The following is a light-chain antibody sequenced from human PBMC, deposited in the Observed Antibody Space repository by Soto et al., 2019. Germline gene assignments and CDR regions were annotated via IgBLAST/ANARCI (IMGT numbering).Light chain of an antibody. CDR2: DAS. V-gene: IGKV3-11*01. CDR3: QQRSNWPPLFT. CDR1: QSVSSY. J-gene: IGKJ2*01. Sequence: EIVLTQSPATPPLSPGERATLSCRASQSVSSYLAWYQQNPGQAPRLLIYDASNRATGTPARFSGRGSGTDFTVTIGSLEPEDFAVYYCQQRSNWPPLFTFGQGTKLEIK.